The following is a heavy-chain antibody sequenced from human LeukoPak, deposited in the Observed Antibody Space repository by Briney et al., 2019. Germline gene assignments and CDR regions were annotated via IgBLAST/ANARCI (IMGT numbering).Heavy chain of an antibody. J-gene: IGHJ4*02. CDR3: ARGGAALFYYFDY. CDR2: IYHSGST. CDR1: GGSISSNDYY. Sequence: SETLSLTCTVSGGSISSNDYYWNWIRQPPGKGLEWIGYIYHSGSTYYNPSLKSRVTISVDRSKNQFSLKLSSVTAADTAVYYCARGGAALFYYFDYWGQGTLVTVSS. D-gene: IGHD3-10*01. V-gene: IGHV4-30-4*01.